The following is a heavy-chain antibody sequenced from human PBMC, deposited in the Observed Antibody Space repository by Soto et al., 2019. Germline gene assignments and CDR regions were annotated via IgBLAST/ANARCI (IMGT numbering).Heavy chain of an antibody. CDR2: IWYDGSIE. D-gene: IGHD6-13*01. V-gene: IGHV3-33*01. CDR1: GFTLSSYG. Sequence: QVQLVESGGGVVQPGRSLRLSCAASGFTLSSYGMHWVRQAPGKGLEWVAVIWYDGSIEYYADSVKGRLTISRDNSKNTLYLQMNSLRAEDTAVYYCARDKTIPAAGPFDYWGQGTLVTVSS. J-gene: IGHJ4*02. CDR3: ARDKTIPAAGPFDY.